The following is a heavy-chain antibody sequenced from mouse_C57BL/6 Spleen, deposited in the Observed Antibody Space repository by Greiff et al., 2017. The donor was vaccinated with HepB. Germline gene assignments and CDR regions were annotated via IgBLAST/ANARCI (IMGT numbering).Heavy chain of an antibody. D-gene: IGHD2-5*01. CDR1: GYTFTSYW. Sequence: QVQLQQPGAELVKPGASVKMSCKASGYTFTSYWITWVKQRPGQGLEWIGDIYPGSGSTNYNEKFKSKATLTVDTASSTAYMQLSSLTSEDSAVYYCARGYYSNYPYYYAMYYWGQGTSVTVSS. CDR3: ARGYYSNYPYYYAMYY. J-gene: IGHJ4*01. CDR2: IYPGSGST. V-gene: IGHV1-55*01.